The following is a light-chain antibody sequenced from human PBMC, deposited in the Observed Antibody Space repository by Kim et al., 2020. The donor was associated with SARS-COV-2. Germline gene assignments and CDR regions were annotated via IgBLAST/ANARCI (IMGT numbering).Light chain of an antibody. J-gene: IGKJ2*01. V-gene: IGKV2-28*01. Sequence: DIVMTQSPLSLPVSPGEPASISCRSSQTLLQSNGFHFLHWYLQRPGLSPQLLFSLVSNRAPGVPDRCSGSGSGKDFSLEINRVEAEDDGIYYCMQDVQIPYNFYQGTKLAI. CDR3: MQDVQIPYN. CDR2: LVS. CDR1: QTLLQSNGFHF.